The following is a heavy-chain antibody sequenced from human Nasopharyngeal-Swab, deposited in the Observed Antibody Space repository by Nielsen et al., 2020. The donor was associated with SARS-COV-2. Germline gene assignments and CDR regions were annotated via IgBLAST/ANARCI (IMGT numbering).Heavy chain of an antibody. CDR1: GYTFTSHA. CDR2: INAANGDT. J-gene: IGHJ3*02. V-gene: IGHV1-3*01. Sequence: ASVKVSCKASGYTFTSHAMHWVRQAPGQRLEWLGWINAANGDTKYSQKIQGRVTITRDTSASTAYMELGSLRSEDTAVYYCARVSGYSSSWYGDDAFDIWGQGTMVTVSS. CDR3: ARVSGYSSSWYGDDAFDI. D-gene: IGHD6-13*01.